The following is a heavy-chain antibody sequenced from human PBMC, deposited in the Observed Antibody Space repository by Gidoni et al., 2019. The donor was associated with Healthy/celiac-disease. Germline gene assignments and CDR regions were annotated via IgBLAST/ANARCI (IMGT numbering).Heavy chain of an antibody. CDR2: INHSGST. CDR3: ARVPYDSSGYGIDY. CDR1: GGSSSGYY. J-gene: IGHJ4*02. V-gene: IGHV4-34*01. D-gene: IGHD3-22*01. Sequence: QVQLQQWGAGLLKPWETRSPTAAAYGGSSSGYYWSWIRQPPGKGLEWIGEINHSGSTNYNPSLKSRVTISGDTSKNQFSLKLSSVTAADTAVYYCARVPYDSSGYGIDYWGQGTLVTVSS.